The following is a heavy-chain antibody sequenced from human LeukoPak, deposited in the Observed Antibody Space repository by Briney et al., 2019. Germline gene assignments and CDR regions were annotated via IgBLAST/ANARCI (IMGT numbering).Heavy chain of an antibody. CDR3: ASPFSTGYSSSWYVY. Sequence: GRSLRLSCAASGFTFSSYAMHWVRQAPGKGLEWVAVISYDGSNKYYADSVKGRFTISRDNSKNTLYLQMNSLRAEGTAVYYCASPFSTGYSSSWYVYWGQGTLVTVSS. D-gene: IGHD6-13*01. CDR1: GFTFSSYA. V-gene: IGHV3-30-3*01. J-gene: IGHJ4*02. CDR2: ISYDGSNK.